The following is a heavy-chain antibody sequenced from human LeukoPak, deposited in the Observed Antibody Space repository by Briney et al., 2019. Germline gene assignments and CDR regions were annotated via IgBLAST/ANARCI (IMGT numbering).Heavy chain of an antibody. CDR1: GGSISSYY. CDR2: IYTSGST. J-gene: IGHJ5*02. CDR3: VGTMVRGVIGLSTFDP. D-gene: IGHD3-10*01. Sequence: SETLSLTCTASGGSISSYYWSWIRQPAGKGLEWIGRIYTSGSTNYNPSLKSRVTMSVDTSKNQFSLKLSFVTAADTAVYYCVGTMVRGVIGLSTFDPWGQGTLVTVSS. V-gene: IGHV4-4*07.